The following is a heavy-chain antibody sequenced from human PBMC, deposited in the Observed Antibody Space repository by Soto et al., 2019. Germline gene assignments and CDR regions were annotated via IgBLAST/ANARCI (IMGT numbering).Heavy chain of an antibody. J-gene: IGHJ5*01. Sequence: QVQLVQSGAEMRKPGSSVNVSCKASGDTFGSYTLSWLRRAPGLGLEWMARILPAHGIANYAQKFQDKVTITADMSTQTTYLEISRVNADGTAVFFCAGDRGAVCFFHSWGQGTLFTVSS. CDR1: GDTFGSYT. V-gene: IGHV1-69*08. CDR3: AGDRGAVCFFHS. D-gene: IGHD2-15*01. CDR2: ILPAHGIA.